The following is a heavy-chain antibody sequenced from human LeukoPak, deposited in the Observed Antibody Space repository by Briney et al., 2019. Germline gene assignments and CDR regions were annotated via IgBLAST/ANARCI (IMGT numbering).Heavy chain of an antibody. D-gene: IGHD5-18*01. CDR2: ISDSGGGT. Sequence: PGGSLRLSCATSEFTFSSYAMTWVRQAPGKGLEWVSVISDSGGGTYYADSVKGRFTISRDNSKNTLYLQMNSLRAEDTAVYYCARAGAALDTAMVLGYYFDYWGQGTLVTVSS. CDR1: EFTFSSYA. V-gene: IGHV3-23*01. J-gene: IGHJ4*02. CDR3: ARAGAALDTAMVLGYYFDY.